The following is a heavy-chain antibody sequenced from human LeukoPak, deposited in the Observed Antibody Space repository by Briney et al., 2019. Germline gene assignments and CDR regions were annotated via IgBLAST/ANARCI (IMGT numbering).Heavy chain of an antibody. D-gene: IGHD3-9*01. V-gene: IGHV1-2*06. CDR1: GYTFTGYY. Sequence: ASVKVSCKASGYTFTGYYMHWVRQAPGQGLEWMGRINPNSGGTNYAQKFQGRVTMTRDTSISTAYMELSRLRSDDTAVYYCARGAGLRYGSDYWGQGTLVTVFS. CDR2: INPNSGGT. J-gene: IGHJ4*02. CDR3: ARGAGLRYGSDY.